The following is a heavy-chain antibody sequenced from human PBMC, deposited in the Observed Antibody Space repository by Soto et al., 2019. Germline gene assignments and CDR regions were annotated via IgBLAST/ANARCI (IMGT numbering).Heavy chain of an antibody. D-gene: IGHD2-2*01. CDR1: GYTFTSYG. Sequence: QVQLVQSGAEVKKPGASVKVSCTASGYTFTSYGISWVRQAPEQGLEWMGWISAYNGNTNYAQKLQGRVTMTKQTSTRTAYMELSSLRSDDTAVYYCARAIVVVPAAIVGWFDPWGQGTLVTVSS. J-gene: IGHJ5*02. CDR3: ARAIVVVPAAIVGWFDP. V-gene: IGHV1-18*01. CDR2: ISAYNGNT.